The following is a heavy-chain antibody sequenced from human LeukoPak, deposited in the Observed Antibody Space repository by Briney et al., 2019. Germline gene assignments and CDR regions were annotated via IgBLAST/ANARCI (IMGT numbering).Heavy chain of an antibody. V-gene: IGHV4-59*01. D-gene: IGHD2-15*01. CDR2: IYYSGST. CDR3: ARGGWPNFDY. Sequence: SETLSLTCTVSSGSISSYYRSWIWQPPGKGLEWIGYIYYSGSTNYNPSLKRRVTISVDTSKNQFSLKLSSVTAADTAVYYCARGGWPNFDYWGQGSLVTVSS. CDR1: SGSISSYY. J-gene: IGHJ4*02.